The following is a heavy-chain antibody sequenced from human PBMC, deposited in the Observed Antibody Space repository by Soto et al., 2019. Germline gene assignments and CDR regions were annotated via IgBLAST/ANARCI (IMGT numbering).Heavy chain of an antibody. CDR1: GFTFSSYS. V-gene: IGHV3-21*01. J-gene: IGHJ4*01. CDR2: ISSTSNYI. Sequence: AGSLRLSCAASGFTFSSYSMNWVRQAPGKGLEWVSTISSTSNYIYYADSVRGRFTISRDNAKNSLYLQMNSLRAEDTAIYYCATDQFSLLNYAYWAHGTLVTVS. D-gene: IGHD1-26*01. CDR3: ATDQFSLLNYAY.